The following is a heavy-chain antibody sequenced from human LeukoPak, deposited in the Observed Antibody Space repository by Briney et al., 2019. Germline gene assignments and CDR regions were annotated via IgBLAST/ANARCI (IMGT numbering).Heavy chain of an antibody. CDR3: ARNMAVAGTPGV. V-gene: IGHV1-24*01. CDR1: GYTLTELS. Sequence: EASVKVSCKVSGYTLTELSMHWVRQAPGKGLEWMGGFDPEDGETIYAQKFQGRVTMTEDTSTDTAYMELSSLRSEDTAVYYCARNMAVAGTPGVWGQGTLVTVSS. J-gene: IGHJ4*02. D-gene: IGHD6-19*01. CDR2: FDPEDGET.